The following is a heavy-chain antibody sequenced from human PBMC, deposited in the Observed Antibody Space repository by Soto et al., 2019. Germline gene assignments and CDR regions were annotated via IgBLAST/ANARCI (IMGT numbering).Heavy chain of an antibody. V-gene: IGHV3-48*02. Sequence: EVQLVESGGGLVQPGGSLRLSCAASGFTFRSYSMNWVRQAPGKGLEWVSYISSSSSSIYYADSVKGRFTISRDNAKNSLYLQMNSLRDEDTAVYYCARDYEYWSGYYKGFDYWGQGTLVTVSS. CDR2: ISSSSSSI. CDR3: ARDYEYWSGYYKGFDY. D-gene: IGHD3-3*01. J-gene: IGHJ4*02. CDR1: GFTFRSYS.